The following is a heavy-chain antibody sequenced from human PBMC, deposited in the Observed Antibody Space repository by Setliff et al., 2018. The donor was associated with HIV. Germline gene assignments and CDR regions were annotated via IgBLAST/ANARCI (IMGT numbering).Heavy chain of an antibody. D-gene: IGHD2-15*01. CDR1: GFTFSNYG. Sequence: PGGSLRLSCAASGFTFSNYGMHWVRQAPGKGLEWVSAISGSGGSTYYADSVKGRFTISRDDAEKSVYLQMNSLRAEDTAVYYCARAGVVEGYYYYYYMDVWGKGTTVTVSS. CDR2: ISGSGGST. V-gene: IGHV3-23*01. J-gene: IGHJ6*03. CDR3: ARAGVVEGYYYYYYMDV.